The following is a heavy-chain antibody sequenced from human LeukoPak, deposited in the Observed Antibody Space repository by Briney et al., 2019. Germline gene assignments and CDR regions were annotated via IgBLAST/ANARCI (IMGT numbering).Heavy chain of an antibody. J-gene: IGHJ3*01. V-gene: IGHV1-18*01. Sequence: ASVKDSSQASGYTFTTYGISWVRQAPGQGLEWMGWISGYNDNANYVQEFQGRVTMTTDTSASTAYMELRSLRSDDTAVYYCAREGWKSRTVIGLDLWGQAKVVVVSS. CDR1: GYTFTTYG. CDR3: AREGWKSRTVIGLDL. D-gene: IGHD2-21*01. CDR2: ISGYNDNA.